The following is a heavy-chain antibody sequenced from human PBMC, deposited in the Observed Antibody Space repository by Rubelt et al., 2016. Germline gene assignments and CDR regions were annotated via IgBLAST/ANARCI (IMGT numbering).Heavy chain of an antibody. CDR1: GGSLSSYY. CDR3: ARQSAVVTAEIDY. V-gene: IGHV4-59*05. D-gene: IGHD2-21*02. CDR2: IYYSGST. Sequence: GAGLLKPSETLSLTCTVSGGSLSSYYWNWIRQPPGKGLEWIGSIYYSGSTYYNPSLKSRVTISVDTSKNQFSLKLSSVTAADTAVYYCARQSAVVTAEIDYWGQGTLVTVSS. J-gene: IGHJ4*02.